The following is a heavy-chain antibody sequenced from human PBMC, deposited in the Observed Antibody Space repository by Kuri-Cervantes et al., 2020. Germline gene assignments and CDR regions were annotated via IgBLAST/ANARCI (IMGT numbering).Heavy chain of an antibody. V-gene: IGHV3-48*04. D-gene: IGHD3-10*01. J-gene: IGHJ4*02. CDR2: ISSSGSTI. CDR3: AKNYGSGSNIVGY. CDR1: GFTFSSYS. Sequence: GGSLRLSCAASGFTFSSYSMNWVRQAPGKELEWVSYISSSGSTIYYADSVKGRFTISRDNAKNSLYLQMNSLRAEDTAVYYCAKNYGSGSNIVGYWGQGTLVTVSS.